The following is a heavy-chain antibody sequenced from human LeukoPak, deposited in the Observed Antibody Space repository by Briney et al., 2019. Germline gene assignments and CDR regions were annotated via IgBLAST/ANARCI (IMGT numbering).Heavy chain of an antibody. D-gene: IGHD3-3*01. V-gene: IGHV3-23*01. J-gene: IGHJ6*03. CDR1: GFTFSSYA. CDR2: ISGSGGST. CDR3: ARGILEWLFKKHYYYYMDV. Sequence: PGGSLRLSCAASGFTFSSYAMSWVRQAPGKGLEWVSAISGSGGSTYYADSVKGRFTISRDNSKNTLYLQMNSLRAEDTAVYYCARGILEWLFKKHYYYYMDVWGKGTTVTVSS.